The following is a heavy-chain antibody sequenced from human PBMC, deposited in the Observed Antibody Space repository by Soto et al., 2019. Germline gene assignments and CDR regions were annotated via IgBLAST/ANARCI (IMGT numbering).Heavy chain of an antibody. CDR3: AKVTAVAGTVDY. D-gene: IGHD6-19*01. J-gene: IGHJ4*02. Sequence: GGSLRLSCAASGFTFSSYSMSWVRQAPGEGLEWVSAISGSGGSTYYADSVKGRFTISRDNSKNTLYLQMNSLRAEDTAVYYCAKVTAVAGTVDYWGQGTLVTVSS. CDR2: ISGSGGST. V-gene: IGHV3-23*01. CDR1: GFTFSSYS.